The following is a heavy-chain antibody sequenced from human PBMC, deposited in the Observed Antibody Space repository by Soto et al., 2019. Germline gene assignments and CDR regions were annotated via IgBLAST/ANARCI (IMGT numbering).Heavy chain of an antibody. Sequence: SETLSLTCTVSGGSINSGDYYWTWVRQPPGKGLEWIGNIFHSGSTYYTPSLQSRVTISLDTSKNHFSLKLSSVTPAHTAVYYCARDRYYGSGTYYNFYSGMDVWGQGTTVTVSS. CDR3: ARDRYYGSGTYYNFYSGMDV. J-gene: IGHJ6*02. D-gene: IGHD3-10*01. CDR2: IFHSGST. V-gene: IGHV4-30-4*01. CDR1: GGSINSGDYY.